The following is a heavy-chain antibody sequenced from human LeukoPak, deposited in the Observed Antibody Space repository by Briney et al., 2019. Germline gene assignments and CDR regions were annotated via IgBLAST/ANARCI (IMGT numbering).Heavy chain of an antibody. CDR3: ATTAVAGLYYYYGMDV. Sequence: ASVKVSCKVSGYTLTELSMHWVRQAPGKGLEWMGGFDPEDGETIYAQKFQGRVTMTEDTPTDTAYMELSSLRSEDTAVYHCATTAVAGLYYYYGMDVWGQGTTVTVSS. D-gene: IGHD6-19*01. CDR1: GYTLTELS. V-gene: IGHV1-24*01. J-gene: IGHJ6*02. CDR2: FDPEDGET.